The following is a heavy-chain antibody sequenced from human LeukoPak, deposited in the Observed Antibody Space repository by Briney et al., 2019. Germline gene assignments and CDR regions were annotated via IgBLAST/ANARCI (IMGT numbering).Heavy chain of an antibody. J-gene: IGHJ4*02. CDR3: ARHSYCSSTSCYYFSQY. V-gene: IGHV4-38-2*01. Sequence: SETLSLTCAVSSYSISSGYYWGWIRQPPGKGLEWMGSIYHSGSNYYNPSLKGRVTISVDTSKNQFPLKLSSVAAADTAVYYCARHSYCSSTSCYYFSQYWGQGTLVTVSS. D-gene: IGHD2-2*01. CDR1: SYSISSGYY. CDR2: IYHSGSN.